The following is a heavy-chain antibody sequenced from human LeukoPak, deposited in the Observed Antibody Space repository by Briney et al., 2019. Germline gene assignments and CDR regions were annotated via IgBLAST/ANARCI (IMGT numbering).Heavy chain of an antibody. CDR1: GFTFSSYG. V-gene: IGHV3-23*01. D-gene: IGHD3-22*01. J-gene: IGHJ4*02. CDR3: ARDEDYYDSSGRFDY. Sequence: GGNLRLSCAASGFTFSSYGMSWVRQAPGKGLEWVSAISGSGGSTYYADSMKGRFTISRDNSKNTLYLQMNSLRAEDTAVYYCARDEDYYDSSGRFDYWGQGTLVTVSP. CDR2: ISGSGGST.